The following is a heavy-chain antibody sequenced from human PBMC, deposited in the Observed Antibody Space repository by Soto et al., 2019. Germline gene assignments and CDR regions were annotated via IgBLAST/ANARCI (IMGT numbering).Heavy chain of an antibody. CDR1: GYTFTGYY. D-gene: IGHD6-13*01. Sequence: QVQLVQSGAEVKKPGASVKVSCKASGYTFTGYYMHWVRQAPGQGLEWMGWINPNSGGTNYAQKFQGWVTMTRETSISTAYMELSRLRSDDTAVYYCARAGSSWPNNYYYYGMDVWGQGTTVTVSS. CDR2: INPNSGGT. J-gene: IGHJ6*02. V-gene: IGHV1-2*04. CDR3: ARAGSSWPNNYYYYGMDV.